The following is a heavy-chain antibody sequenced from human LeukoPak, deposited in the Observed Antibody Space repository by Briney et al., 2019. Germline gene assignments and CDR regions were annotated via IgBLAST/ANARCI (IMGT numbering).Heavy chain of an antibody. Sequence: SVKVSCKASGGTFSSYAINWVRQAPGQGLEWMGGIIPIFGTANYAQKFQGRVTITADESTSTAYMELSSLRSEDTAVYYCARGGIAAAGSFDYWGQGTLVIVSS. J-gene: IGHJ4*02. CDR1: GGTFSSYA. CDR3: ARGGIAAAGSFDY. V-gene: IGHV1-69*13. D-gene: IGHD6-13*01. CDR2: IIPIFGTA.